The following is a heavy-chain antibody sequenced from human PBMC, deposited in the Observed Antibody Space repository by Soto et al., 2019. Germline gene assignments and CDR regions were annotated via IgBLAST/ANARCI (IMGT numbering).Heavy chain of an antibody. CDR2: INPNSGGT. Sequence: APVKVSCKASGYTFTGYYMHWVRQAPGQGLEWMGWINPNSGGTNYAQKFQGRVTMTRDTSISTAYMELSRLRSDDTAVYYCAXEYQLLGDYYYYYGMDVWGQGTTVTVSS. CDR1: GYTFTGYY. J-gene: IGHJ6*02. D-gene: IGHD2-2*01. CDR3: AXEYQLLGDYYYYYGMDV. V-gene: IGHV1-2*02.